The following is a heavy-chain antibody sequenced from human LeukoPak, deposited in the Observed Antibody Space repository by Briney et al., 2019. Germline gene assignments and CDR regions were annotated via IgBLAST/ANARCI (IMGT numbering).Heavy chain of an antibody. Sequence: GASVKVSCKASGYTFTSYYMHWVRQAPGQGLEWMGMINPSGGSISYAQKFQGRVTLTTDTPTSTAYMELRSLRSDDTAVYYCARDGTSTDDYWGQGTLVTVSS. CDR1: GYTFTSYY. CDR2: INPSGGSI. J-gene: IGHJ4*02. CDR3: ARDGTSTDDY. V-gene: IGHV1-46*01. D-gene: IGHD1-7*01.